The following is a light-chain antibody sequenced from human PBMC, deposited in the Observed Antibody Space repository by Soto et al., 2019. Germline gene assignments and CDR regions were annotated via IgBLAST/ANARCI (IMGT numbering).Light chain of an antibody. J-gene: IGLJ3*02. Sequence: SYELTQPPSVSVSPGQTASVTCSGDKLGDKYASWYQQKPGQSPMLVIYQDTKRPSGIPERFSGSNSGNTATLTISGTQAMDEADYYCQAWDSSAAWVFGGGTKLTVL. CDR3: QAWDSSAAWV. CDR2: QDT. V-gene: IGLV3-1*01. CDR1: KLGDKY.